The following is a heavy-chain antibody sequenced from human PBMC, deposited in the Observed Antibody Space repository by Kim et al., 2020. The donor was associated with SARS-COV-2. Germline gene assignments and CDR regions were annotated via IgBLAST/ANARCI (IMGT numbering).Heavy chain of an antibody. J-gene: IGHJ3*02. V-gene: IGHV3-11*06. D-gene: IGHD3-22*01. Sequence: GRFTISRDNAKNSLYLQMNSLGAEDTAVYYCARIRGYYDSSGYSGDAFDIWGQGTMVTVSS. CDR3: ARIRGYYDSSGYSGDAFDI.